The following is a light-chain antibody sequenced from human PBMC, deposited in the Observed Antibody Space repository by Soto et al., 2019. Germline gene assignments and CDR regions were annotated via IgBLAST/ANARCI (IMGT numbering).Light chain of an antibody. CDR1: SSSLGSGYD. CDR3: QSYDRSLGGFVI. CDR2: ANN. V-gene: IGLV1-40*01. J-gene: IGLJ2*01. Sequence: QSVLTQPPSVSGAPGQRVTISCTGSSSSLGSGYDVHWYQQLPGTAPKLLIYANNNRPSGVPDRFSGSKSGTSASLAITGLQAEDEAHYSCQSYDRSLGGFVIFGGGTKLTV.